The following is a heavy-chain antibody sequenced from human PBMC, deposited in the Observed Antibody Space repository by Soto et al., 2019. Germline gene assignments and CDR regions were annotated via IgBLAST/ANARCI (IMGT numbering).Heavy chain of an antibody. CDR2: ISYDGSNK. D-gene: IGHD3-22*01. CDR3: AGDSSGYYYYFDY. Sequence: GGSLRLSCAASGFTFSSYAMHWVRQAPGKGLEWVAVISYDGSNKYYADSVKGRFTISRDNSKNTLYLQMNSLRAEDTAVYYCAGDSSGYYYYFDYWGQGTLVNVSS. V-gene: IGHV3-30-3*01. CDR1: GFTFSSYA. J-gene: IGHJ4*02.